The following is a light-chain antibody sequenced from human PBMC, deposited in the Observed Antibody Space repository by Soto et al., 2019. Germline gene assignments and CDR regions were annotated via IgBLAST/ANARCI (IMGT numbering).Light chain of an antibody. J-gene: IGKJ4*01. CDR1: QSVSTN. CDR2: GAA. V-gene: IGKV3-15*01. Sequence: EIVMTQSPATLSVSPGDRATLSCRGSQSVSTNLAWYQQKPGQAPRLLIYGAATRATGIPARFSGSGSGTEFTLTISSLQSEDFAVYYCQQYNNCPPLTFGGGTKVEIK. CDR3: QQYNNCPPLT.